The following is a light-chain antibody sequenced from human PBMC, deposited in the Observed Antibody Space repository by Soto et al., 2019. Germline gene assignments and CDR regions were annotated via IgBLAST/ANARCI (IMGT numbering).Light chain of an antibody. Sequence: EIVLTQSPGTLSLSPGERATLSCRASQSVSNSYLAWYQQKRGQAPKLLISGASSRATGIPDRFSGSGSGTDFSLTISRLVPEDFAVYYCQQYARSPWTFGQGTRVEI. CDR1: QSVSNSY. CDR3: QQYARSPWT. J-gene: IGKJ1*01. CDR2: GAS. V-gene: IGKV3-20*01.